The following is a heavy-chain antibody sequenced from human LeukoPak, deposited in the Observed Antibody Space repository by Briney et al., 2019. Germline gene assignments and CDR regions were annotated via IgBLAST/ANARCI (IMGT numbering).Heavy chain of an antibody. CDR1: GFTFSSYS. V-gene: IGHV3-30*03. CDR2: ISYDGSNK. Sequence: GGSLRLSCAASGFTFSSYSMHWVRQAPGKGLEWVAVISYDGSNKYYADSVKGRFTISRDNSKNTLYLQMNSLRAEDTAVYYCARVDRGDYYYYYYMDVWGKGTTVTVSS. J-gene: IGHJ6*03. CDR3: ARVDRGDYYYYYYMDV. D-gene: IGHD3-10*01.